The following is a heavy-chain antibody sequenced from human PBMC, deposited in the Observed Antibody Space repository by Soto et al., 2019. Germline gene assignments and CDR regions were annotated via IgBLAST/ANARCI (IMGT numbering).Heavy chain of an antibody. CDR2: TSYDGSKK. CDR3: ARVGSGRAYYYDIKDV. Sequence: PGGSLRLSCAASGFTFSSYAMHWVRQAPGKGLEWVAVTSYDGSKKYYADSVEGRFTISRDNSKNTLYLQMNSLRAEDTAVYYCARVGSGRAYYYDIKDVWGQGTTVTVSS. J-gene: IGHJ6*02. CDR1: GFTFSSYA. V-gene: IGHV3-30-3*01. D-gene: IGHD3-22*01.